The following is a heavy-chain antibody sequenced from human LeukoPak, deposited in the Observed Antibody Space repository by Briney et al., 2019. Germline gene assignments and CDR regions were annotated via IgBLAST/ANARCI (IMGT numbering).Heavy chain of an antibody. CDR3: ARDPNYYGSGSYYNVGFFVL. CDR1: GYTFTGYY. D-gene: IGHD3-10*01. Sequence: GASVKVSCKASGYTFTGYYIHWVRQAPGQGLEWMGWINPSTGGTSYAQKFQGRVTMTRDTSISTAYMELSRLKSDDTAVYYCARDPNYYGSGSYYNVGFFVLWGQGTLVTVSS. J-gene: IGHJ4*02. V-gene: IGHV1-2*02. CDR2: INPSTGGT.